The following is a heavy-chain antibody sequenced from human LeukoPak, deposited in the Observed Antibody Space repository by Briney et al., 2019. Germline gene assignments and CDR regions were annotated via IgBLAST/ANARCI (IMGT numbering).Heavy chain of an antibody. D-gene: IGHD1-14*01. CDR3: ARLDGTYHRAYYYFYYMDV. V-gene: IGHV1-18*01. J-gene: IGHJ6*03. Sequence: ASVKVSCKASAYTFTNFGISWVRQAPGEGLEWMGWISAKNGNTNYAQKVQGRVTMTTDTSTSTAYMELRSLRSDDTAVYYCARLDGTYHRAYYYFYYMDVWGEGTTVTVSS. CDR2: ISAKNGNT. CDR1: AYTFTNFG.